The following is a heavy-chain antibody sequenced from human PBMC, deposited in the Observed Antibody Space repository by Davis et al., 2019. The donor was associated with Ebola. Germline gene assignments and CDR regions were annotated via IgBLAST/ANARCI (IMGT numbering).Heavy chain of an antibody. J-gene: IGHJ4*02. Sequence: GESLKISCKGSGYSFPNYWIAWVRQMPGKGLEWMGIIYPGDSDIRYSPSFQGQVTISADKSISTAYLQWSSLKASDTAIYYCARRDSNGYFIFDSWGQGTLVTVSS. V-gene: IGHV5-51*01. CDR3: ARRDSNGYFIFDS. D-gene: IGHD3-22*01. CDR1: GYSFPNYW. CDR2: IYPGDSDI.